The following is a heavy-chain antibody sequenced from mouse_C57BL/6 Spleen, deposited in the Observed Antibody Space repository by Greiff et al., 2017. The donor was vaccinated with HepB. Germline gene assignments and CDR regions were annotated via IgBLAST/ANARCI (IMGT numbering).Heavy chain of an antibody. V-gene: IGHV6-6*01. CDR3: TRGYYYGSRFAY. Sequence: EVKLEESGGGLVQPGGSMKLSCAASGFTFSDAWMDWVRQSPEKGLEWVAEIRNKANNHATYYAESVKGRFTISRDDSKSSVYLQMNSLRAEDTGIYYCTRGYYYGSRFAYWGQGTLVTVSA. D-gene: IGHD1-1*01. CDR1: GFTFSDAW. J-gene: IGHJ3*01. CDR2: IRNKANNHAT.